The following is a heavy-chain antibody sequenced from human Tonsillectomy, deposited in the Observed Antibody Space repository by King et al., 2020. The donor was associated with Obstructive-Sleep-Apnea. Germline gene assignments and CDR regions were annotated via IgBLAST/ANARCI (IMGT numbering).Heavy chain of an antibody. D-gene: IGHD5-24*01. CDR3: ARRGGVAMATGGGFDY. J-gene: IGHJ4*02. V-gene: IGHV1-69*10. CDR1: GGTFSIYA. CDR2: IIPIVDMT. Sequence: QLVQSGAEVKKPGSSVKVSCKASGGTFSIYAISWVRQAPGQGLEWMGEIIPIVDMTNYAQKFQGRVTIIADKSTSTAYMELSSLTSEDTAVYYCARRGGVAMATGGGFDYWGQGTLLTVSS.